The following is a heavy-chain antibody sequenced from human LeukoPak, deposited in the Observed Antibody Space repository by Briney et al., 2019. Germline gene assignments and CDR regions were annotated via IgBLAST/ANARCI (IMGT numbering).Heavy chain of an antibody. D-gene: IGHD6-13*01. V-gene: IGHV3-7*01. J-gene: IGHJ5*02. CDR1: GLTFSSYW. CDR3: ARRPRRGIAPPFQTFDP. Sequence: GGSLRLSCAASGLTFSSYWVSWVRQAPGKGLEWVANIKQDGSEKYYVDSVKGRFTISRDNAKNSLYLQMNSPRAENTAVYYCARRPRRGIAPPFQTFDPWGHGTLVTVSS. CDR2: IKQDGSEK.